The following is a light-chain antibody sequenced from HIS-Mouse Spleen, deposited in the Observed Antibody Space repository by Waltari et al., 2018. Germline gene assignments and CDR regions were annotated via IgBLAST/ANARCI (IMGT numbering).Light chain of an antibody. Sequence: SYELTQPPSVSVSPGQTARITCSGDALPTQYAYWYQQKSGQAPVLVIYEDSKRPSGIPERFSGSSSGTMATLTISGAQVEDEADYYCYSTDSSGNHRVFGGGTKLTVV. J-gene: IGLJ2*01. V-gene: IGLV3-10*01. CDR3: YSTDSSGNHRV. CDR1: ALPTQY. CDR2: EDS.